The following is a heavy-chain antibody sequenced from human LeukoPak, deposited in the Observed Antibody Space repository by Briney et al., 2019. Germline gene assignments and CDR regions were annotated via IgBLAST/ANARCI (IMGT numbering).Heavy chain of an antibody. J-gene: IGHJ4*02. Sequence: GASVKVSCKASGYTFTSYYMHWVRQAPGQGLEWMGIINPSGGSTSYAQKFQGRVTMTRNTSISTAYMELSSLRSEDTAVYYCARVDWLQLIPFDYWGQGTLVTVSS. CDR3: ARVDWLQLIPFDY. CDR2: INPSGGST. D-gene: IGHD5-24*01. CDR1: GYTFTSYY. V-gene: IGHV1-46*01.